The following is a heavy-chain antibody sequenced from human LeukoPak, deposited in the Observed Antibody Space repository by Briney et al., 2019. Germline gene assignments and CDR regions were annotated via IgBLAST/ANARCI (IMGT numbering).Heavy chain of an antibody. D-gene: IGHD3-22*01. V-gene: IGHV4-61*01. CDR2: IYYSGST. CDR1: GGSVSSGSYY. Sequence: PETLSLTCTVSGGSVSSGSYYWSWIRQPPGKGLEWIGYIYYSGSTNHNPSLKSRVTISVDTSKNQFSLKLSSVTAADTAVYYCASLRSDSSGYYNLRIDYWGQGTLVTVSS. CDR3: ASLRSDSSGYYNLRIDY. J-gene: IGHJ4*02.